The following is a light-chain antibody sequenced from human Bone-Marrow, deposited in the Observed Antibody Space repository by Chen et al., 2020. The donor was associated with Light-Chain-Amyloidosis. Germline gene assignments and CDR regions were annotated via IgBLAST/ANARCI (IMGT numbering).Light chain of an antibody. CDR1: QSISSY. V-gene: IGKV1-39*01. J-gene: IGKJ2*01. CDR3: QQSYSTRYT. Sequence: DIQMTQSPSSLSASVGDRVTITCRESQSISSYLNWYQQKPGKAPKLLIYAASSLQSGVPSRFSGSGSGTDFTLTISSLQPEDFATYYCQQSYSTRYTFGQGTKLEIK. CDR2: AAS.